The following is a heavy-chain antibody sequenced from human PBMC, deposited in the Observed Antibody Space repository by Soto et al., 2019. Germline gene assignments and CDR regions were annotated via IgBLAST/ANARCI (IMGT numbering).Heavy chain of an antibody. J-gene: IGHJ2*01. CDR1: GFSLSTSGVG. CDR2: IYWDDDK. Sequence: QITLKESGPPLVKPTQTLTLTCTFSGFSLSTSGVGVGWIRQPPGKALEWLALIYWDDDKRYSPSLKSRLTITKDTSKNQVVLTMTNMDPVDTATYYCAHRRRGSETWYFDLWGRGTLVTVSS. V-gene: IGHV2-5*02. D-gene: IGHD3-10*01. CDR3: AHRRRGSETWYFDL.